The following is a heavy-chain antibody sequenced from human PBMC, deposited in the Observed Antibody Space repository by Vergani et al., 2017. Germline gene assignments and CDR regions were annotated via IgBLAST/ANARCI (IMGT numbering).Heavy chain of an antibody. D-gene: IGHD3-9*01. CDR1: GYTFSNYY. CDR3: ARGDYGILTGYRY. Sequence: QVQVVQSGAEVKKSGASVKVSCKTSGYTFSNYYMHWVRPAPGQGLERMGIINPSGGHTHYALKFQGRVTMTRDTSTTTVYMELSSLRSEDTAIYYCARGDYGILTGYRYWGQGTLVTVSA. J-gene: IGHJ4*02. V-gene: IGHV1-46*03. CDR2: INPSGGHT.